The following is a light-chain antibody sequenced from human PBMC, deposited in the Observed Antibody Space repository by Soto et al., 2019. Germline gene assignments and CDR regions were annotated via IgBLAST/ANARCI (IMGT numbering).Light chain of an antibody. J-gene: IGKJ2*01. CDR3: QQYNTWPPHT. V-gene: IGKV3-15*01. CDR2: GAS. Sequence: EIVMTQSPATLSVSPGEIATLSCRASQSVNTNLAWYQQKPGRAPRLLIHGASTRAAGVPARFRGSGAGTEFTLNISSLQSEDFAVYSCQQYNTWPPHTFGQGTKLEIK. CDR1: QSVNTN.